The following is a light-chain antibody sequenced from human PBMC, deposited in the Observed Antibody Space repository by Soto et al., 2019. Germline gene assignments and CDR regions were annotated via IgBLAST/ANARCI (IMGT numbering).Light chain of an antibody. CDR2: AAS. V-gene: IGKV1-39*01. CDR1: QNIGTY. J-gene: IGKJ4*01. CDR3: QQTDSPPST. Sequence: QLNKSPSNVSASVGDRFTITCRASQNIGTYLNWYQRKPGKAPSLLIFAASTLQSGVPSRFSGSGSGTDFTLGISNLQAEDFATYYCQQTDSPPSTFGGGSKVDI.